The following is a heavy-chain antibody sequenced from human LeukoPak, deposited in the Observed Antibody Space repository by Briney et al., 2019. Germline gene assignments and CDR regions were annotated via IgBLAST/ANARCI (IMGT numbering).Heavy chain of an antibody. D-gene: IGHD5-24*01. CDR3: ADFDGYSNFDY. J-gene: IGHJ4*02. Sequence: KPSETLSLTCTVPGGSISSSSYYWAWIRQPPGKGLEWIGSIYYSGSTYYNPSLKSRVTISVDTSKNQFSLKLNSVTAADTAVYYCADFDGYSNFDYWGQGTLVTVSS. V-gene: IGHV4-39*07. CDR2: IYYSGST. CDR1: GGSISSSSYY.